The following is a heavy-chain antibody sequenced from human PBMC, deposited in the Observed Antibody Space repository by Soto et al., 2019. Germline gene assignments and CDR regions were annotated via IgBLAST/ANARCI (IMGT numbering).Heavy chain of an antibody. CDR2: ITHSGST. V-gene: IGHV4-34*01. CDR3: ARMVRSSSGRRYYYGMDV. CDR1: GGSFRGYY. D-gene: IGHD6-6*01. Sequence: ETLSLTCAVYGGSFRGYYWSWFRPPPGKGLEWIGEITHSGSTNYNQSFKRRVIISEDTSKNQFSLKLSSVTAADTAVYYGARMVRSSSGRRYYYGMDVWGQGTTVTVSS. J-gene: IGHJ6*02.